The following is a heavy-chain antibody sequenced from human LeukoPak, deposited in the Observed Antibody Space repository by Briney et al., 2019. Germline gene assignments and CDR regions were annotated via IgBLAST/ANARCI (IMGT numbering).Heavy chain of an antibody. V-gene: IGHV3-49*03. CDR1: GFTFGDYA. J-gene: IGHJ6*03. CDR3: SRVRGHYYMDV. CDR2: IGSKARGGTT. Sequence: GGSLRLSCTASGFTFGDYAMSWFRQAPGQGLEWVGFIGSKARGGTTEYAASVKGRFTISRDDSKTIAQLQMNSLRTEDTAVYYCSRVRGHYYMDVWGKGTTVTVSS. D-gene: IGHD1-26*01.